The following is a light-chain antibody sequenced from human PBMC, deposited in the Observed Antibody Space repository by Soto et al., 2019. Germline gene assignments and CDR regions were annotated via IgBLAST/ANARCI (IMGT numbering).Light chain of an antibody. CDR1: QTILYGSNNKNH. CDR2: WAS. V-gene: IGKV4-1*01. CDR3: QQFYSSPT. J-gene: IGKJ1*01. Sequence: DIVLTQSPDSLAVSLGERTTINCKSSQTILYGSNNKNHLAWYQHRPGQPPKLPISWASSRESGVPDRFSGSGSGTDFTLTINSLQAEDVAVYYCQQFYSSPTFGQGTKVDIK.